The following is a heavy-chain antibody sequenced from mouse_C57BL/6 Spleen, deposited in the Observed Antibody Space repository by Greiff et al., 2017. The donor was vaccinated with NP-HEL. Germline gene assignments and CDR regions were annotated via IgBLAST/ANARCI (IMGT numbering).Heavy chain of an antibody. Sequence: EVKLMESGGGLVKPGGSLKLSCAASGFTFSDYGMHWVRQAPEKGLEWVAYISSGSSTIYYADTVKGRFTISRDNAKNTLFLQMTSLRSEDTAMYYCAREVYWYFDVWGTGTTVTVSS. CDR1: GFTFSDYG. V-gene: IGHV5-17*01. J-gene: IGHJ1*03. CDR3: AREVYWYFDV. CDR2: ISSGSSTI.